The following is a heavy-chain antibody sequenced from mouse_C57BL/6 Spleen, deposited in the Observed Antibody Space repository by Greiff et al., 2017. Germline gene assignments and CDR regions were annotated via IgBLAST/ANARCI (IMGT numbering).Heavy chain of an antibody. CDR1: GFNIKDDY. CDR3: TTWESWFAY. D-gene: IGHD4-1*01. J-gene: IGHJ3*01. V-gene: IGHV14-4*01. Sequence: LVESGAELVRPGASVKLSCTASGFNIKDDYMHWVKQRPEQGLEWIGWIDPENGDTEYASKFQGKATITADTSSNTAYLQLSSLTSEDTAVYYCTTWESWFAYWGQGTLVTVSA. CDR2: IDPENGDT.